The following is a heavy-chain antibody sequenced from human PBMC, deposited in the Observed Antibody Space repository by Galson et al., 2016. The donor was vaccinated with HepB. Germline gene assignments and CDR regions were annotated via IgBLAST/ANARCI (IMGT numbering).Heavy chain of an antibody. D-gene: IGHD2-15*01. CDR3: ARRWDAFDL. Sequence: SLRLSCAAFGFTFSDNYMSWIRQAPGKGLEWLSYISSSGTTIYYADSVKGRFTISRDNAKNSLYPQMNSLRADDTALYYCARRWDAFDLWGQGTMVTVSS. CDR2: ISSSGTTI. CDR1: GFTFSDNY. J-gene: IGHJ3*01. V-gene: IGHV3-11*01.